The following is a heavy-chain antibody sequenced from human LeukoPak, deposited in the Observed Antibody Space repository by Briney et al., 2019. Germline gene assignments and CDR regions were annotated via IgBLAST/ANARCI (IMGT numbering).Heavy chain of an antibody. Sequence: GGSLRLSCATSGFTFSSYTFDWVRQAPGKGLEWVSSITGGDVFIYQADSVKGRFTVSRDNAKNTLYLQMNSLRAEDTAVYYCAKEGFARAFDIWGQGTMVTVSS. CDR2: ITGGDVFI. CDR1: GFTFSSYT. CDR3: AKEGFARAFDI. J-gene: IGHJ3*02. V-gene: IGHV3-21*01. D-gene: IGHD3-3*01.